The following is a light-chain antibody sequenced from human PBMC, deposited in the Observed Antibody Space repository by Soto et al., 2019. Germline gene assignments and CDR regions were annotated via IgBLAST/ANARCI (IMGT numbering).Light chain of an antibody. J-gene: IGKJ5*01. V-gene: IGKV3-11*01. CDR1: QSVSSY. CDR2: DVS. CDR3: QQYDSSPPIT. Sequence: EIVLTQSPATLSLSPGERATLSCRASQSVSSYLAWYQQKPGQAPRLLMYDVSNRATGIPASFSGSGSGTDFTLTITSIEPEDFAVYYCQQYDSSPPITFGQGTRLEIK.